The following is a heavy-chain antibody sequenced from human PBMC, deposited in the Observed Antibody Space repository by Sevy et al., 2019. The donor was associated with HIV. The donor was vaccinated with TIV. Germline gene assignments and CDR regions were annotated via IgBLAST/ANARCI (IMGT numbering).Heavy chain of an antibody. D-gene: IGHD3-22*01. J-gene: IGHJ6*03. V-gene: IGHV3-23*01. CDR2: ISGSGTGT. CDR3: AKGGGHYDPDEIAYYFYYYNMDV. Sequence: GGSLRLSCAVSGFSFDSYGMTWVRQAPGKGLEWVSAISGSGTGTYYADSVKGRFIISRDNSKNTLDLQMNSLRAEDTAIYYCAKGGGHYDPDEIAYYFYYYNMDVWGKGTTVTVSS. CDR1: GFSFDSYG.